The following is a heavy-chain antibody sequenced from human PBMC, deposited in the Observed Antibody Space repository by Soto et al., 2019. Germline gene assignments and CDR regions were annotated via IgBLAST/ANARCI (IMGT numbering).Heavy chain of an antibody. CDR3: VRSYTLMVAALGE. J-gene: IGHJ1*01. CDR2: VFYSGNS. D-gene: IGHD3-16*01. V-gene: IGHV4-61*01. Sequence: QVQLQESGPGLVKPSETLSLTCTVSGGSVNSGSYYWNWIRQPPGKGLEWLGYVFYSGNSNYKPSVRSRVAISVATSKNQFFLRLSSVTAADTAVYYCVRSYTLMVAALGEWGQGTLVTVSS. CDR1: GGSVNSGSYY.